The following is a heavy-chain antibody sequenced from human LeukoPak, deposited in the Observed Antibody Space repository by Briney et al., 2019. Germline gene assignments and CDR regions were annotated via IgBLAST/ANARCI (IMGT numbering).Heavy chain of an antibody. CDR2: IYYSGIT. J-gene: IGHJ5*02. CDR1: GGSISSGDYY. V-gene: IGHV4-31*03. CDR3: ARGPLYYFGSGTSNWFDP. D-gene: IGHD3-10*01. Sequence: SQTLSLTCTVSGGSISSGDYYWNWIRQHPGKGLEWIGYIYYSGITYNKPSLKSRVTISVDTSKNQFSLKLSSVTAADTAVYYCARGPLYYFGSGTSNWFDPWGQGTLVTVSS.